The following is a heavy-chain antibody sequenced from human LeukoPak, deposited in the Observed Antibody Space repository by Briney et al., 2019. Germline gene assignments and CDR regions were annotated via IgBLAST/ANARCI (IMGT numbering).Heavy chain of an antibody. CDR2: ISYNGHYE. CDR3: VRGGSPPTSTWSLDE. CDR1: GFTFSNFG. D-gene: IGHD1-26*01. Sequence: GGSLRLSCVASGFTFSNFGVHWVRQAPGKGLEWVAVISYNGHYEYYGESVKGRFTISRDNSKNTVSLQMDNLGIEDTAVYYCVRGGSPPTSTWSLDEWGQGTLVSVSS. V-gene: IGHV3-30*03. J-gene: IGHJ4*02.